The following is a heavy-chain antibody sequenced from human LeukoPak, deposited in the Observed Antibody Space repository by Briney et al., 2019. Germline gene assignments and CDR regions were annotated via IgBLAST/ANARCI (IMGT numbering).Heavy chain of an antibody. J-gene: IGHJ4*02. V-gene: IGHV3-30-3*01. CDR3: ARGRGIAALDY. CDR1: GFTFSSYA. Sequence: PGGSLRLSCAASGFTFSSYAMHWVRQAPGKGLEWVAVISYDGSNKYYADSVKGRFTISRDNSKNTLYLQMNSLRAEDTAVYYCARGRGIAALDYWGQGTLVTVSS. D-gene: IGHD6-13*01. CDR2: ISYDGSNK.